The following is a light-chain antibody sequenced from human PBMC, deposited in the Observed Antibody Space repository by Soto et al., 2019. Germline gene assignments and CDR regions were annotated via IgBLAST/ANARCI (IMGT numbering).Light chain of an antibody. Sequence: QSALTQPASVSGSPGQSITIYCTGTSSDVGGYNYVSWYQQHPGKAPKLMIYAVSNRPSGVSNRFSGSKSGNTASLTISGLQADDEADYHCSSYTGNNTLVFGGGTKVTVL. J-gene: IGLJ3*02. CDR2: AVS. CDR3: SSYTGNNTLV. V-gene: IGLV2-14*01. CDR1: SSDVGGYNY.